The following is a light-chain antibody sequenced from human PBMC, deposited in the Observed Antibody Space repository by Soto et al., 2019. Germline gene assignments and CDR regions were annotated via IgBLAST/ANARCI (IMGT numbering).Light chain of an antibody. V-gene: IGKV1-39*01. CDR3: QQSYSTPLT. CDR2: TAS. J-gene: IGKJ4*01. Sequence: DIQMTQSPSSLSASVGDRVTITCQASQDISNYLNWYQQKPGKAPNLLIYTASSLQSEVPSRFSGSGSGTDFPLTISSLQPEDFAAYYCQQSYSTPLTFGGGTKVDIK. CDR1: QDISNY.